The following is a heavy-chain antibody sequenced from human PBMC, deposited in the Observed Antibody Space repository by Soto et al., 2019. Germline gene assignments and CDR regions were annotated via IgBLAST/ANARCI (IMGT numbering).Heavy chain of an antibody. D-gene: IGHD3-16*01. Sequence: PSETLSRTCSICGGSLYRSAWSWIRQRPGKGLEWIGCIHHSGCSNSKSSLRSRLNISFVPSSNQFSLSLRFVTAAHMAIYLCEKIPLPARGWGPWIHFYYDTWGRGAPVT. V-gene: IGHV4-59*03. CDR3: EKIPLPARGWGPWIHFYYDT. CDR1: GGSLYRSA. CDR2: IHHSGCS. J-gene: IGHJ1*01.